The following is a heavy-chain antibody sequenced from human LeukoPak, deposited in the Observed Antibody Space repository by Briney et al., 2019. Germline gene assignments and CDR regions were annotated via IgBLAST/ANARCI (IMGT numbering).Heavy chain of an antibody. V-gene: IGHV4-34*01. CDR1: GGSFSGYY. CDR2: INHSGST. J-gene: IGHJ6*03. CDR3: AREGSYYDSSGPYYMDV. D-gene: IGHD3-22*01. Sequence: PSETLSLTCAVYGGSFSGYYWSWIRQPPGKGLEWIGEINHSGSTNYNPSLKSRVTISVDTSKNQFSLKLSSVTAADTAVYYCAREGSYYDSSGPYYMDVWGKGTTVTVSS.